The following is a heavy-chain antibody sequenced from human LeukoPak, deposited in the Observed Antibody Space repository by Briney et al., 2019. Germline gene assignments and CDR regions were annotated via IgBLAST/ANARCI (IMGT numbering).Heavy chain of an antibody. CDR2: INPSGGST. V-gene: IGHV1-46*01. CDR3: ARAHHLFDY. J-gene: IGHJ4*02. CDR1: GYTFTSYY. Sequence: ASVKVSCKASGYTFTSYYMHWVRQAPGQGLEWMGIINPSGGSTSYAQKFQGRVTMTRDTSISTAYMELSRLRSDDTAVYYCARAHHLFDYWGQGTLVTVSS.